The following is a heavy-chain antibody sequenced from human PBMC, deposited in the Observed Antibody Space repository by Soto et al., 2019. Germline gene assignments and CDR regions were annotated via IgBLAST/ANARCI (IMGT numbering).Heavy chain of an antibody. CDR3: ASRYCTNGVCSDY. V-gene: IGHV4-59*01. CDR2: IYYSGST. Sequence: SETLSLTWTVSGGSISSYYWSWIRQPPGKGLEWIGYIYYSGSTNYNPSLKSRVTISVDTSKNQFSLKLSSVTAADTAVYYCASRYCTNGVCSDYWGQGTLVTVSS. J-gene: IGHJ4*02. D-gene: IGHD2-8*01. CDR1: GGSISSYY.